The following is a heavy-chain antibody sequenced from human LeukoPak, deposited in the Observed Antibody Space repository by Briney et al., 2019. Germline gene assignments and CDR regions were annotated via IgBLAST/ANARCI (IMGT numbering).Heavy chain of an antibody. CDR1: GFTFSSYG. CDR3: ARHDIVGYFDY. J-gene: IGHJ4*02. CDR2: IWYDGSNK. D-gene: IGHD1-26*01. V-gene: IGHV3-33*01. Sequence: GGSLRLSCAASGFTFSSYGMHWVRQAPGKGLEWVAVIWYDGSNKYYADSVKGRFTISRDNSKNTLYLQMNSLRAEDTAVYYCARHDIVGYFDYWGQGTLVTVSS.